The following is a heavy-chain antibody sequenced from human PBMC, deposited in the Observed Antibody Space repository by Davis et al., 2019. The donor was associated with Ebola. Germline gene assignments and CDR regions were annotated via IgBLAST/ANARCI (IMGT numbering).Heavy chain of an antibody. CDR1: GFVFRNYV. D-gene: IGHD4-11*01. Sequence: GESLKISCAASGFVFRNYVMSWVRQAPGKGLEWVAFVSLGGSSKYYADSVKGRFTISRDDAKDTLYLQMNSLRPEDTAVYYCATQGGYSNGGYFDFWGQGTLVTVSS. V-gene: IGHV3-30*03. CDR2: VSLGGSSK. J-gene: IGHJ4*02. CDR3: ATQGGYSNGGYFDF.